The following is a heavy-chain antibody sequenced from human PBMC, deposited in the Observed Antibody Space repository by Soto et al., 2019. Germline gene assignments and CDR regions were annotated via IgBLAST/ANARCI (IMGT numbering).Heavy chain of an antibody. Sequence: EVQLVESGGALVQSGGSLRLSCAASGFTFSRHWMHWVRQAPGKGLSWVSHIGPDGYRTRDSDSVKGRFNISRDNAKNTLYLQMNNLRDDDTAVYYCVRDQNWDYDYWGPGILVTVSS. CDR3: VRDQNWDYDY. V-gene: IGHV3-74*01. D-gene: IGHD7-27*01. CDR1: GFTFSRHW. J-gene: IGHJ4*02. CDR2: IGPDGYRT.